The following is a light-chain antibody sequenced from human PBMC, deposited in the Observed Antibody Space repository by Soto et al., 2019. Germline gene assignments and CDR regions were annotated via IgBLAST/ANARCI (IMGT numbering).Light chain of an antibody. V-gene: IGLV2-8*01. CDR1: KNDIGVYDF. CDR2: EVV. Sequence: ALTQPPSASGSPGQSVTISCTGTKNDIGVYDFVSWYQHHPGKAPRLIIYEVVQRPSGVPDRFSGSKSGNTASLTVSGLQAADEADYFCTSYGGSNTYVFGSGTTVTVL. J-gene: IGLJ1*01. CDR3: TSYGGSNTYV.